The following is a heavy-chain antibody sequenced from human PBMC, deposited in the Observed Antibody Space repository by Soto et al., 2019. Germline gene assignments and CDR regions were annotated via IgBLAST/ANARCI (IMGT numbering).Heavy chain of an antibody. Sequence: GRSLRLSCAASGFTFSSYGMHWVRQAPGKGLEWVAVISYDGSNKYYADSVKGRFTISRDNSKNTLYLQMNSLRAEDTAVYYCAKEISRRDVGPDYWGQGTLVTVSS. D-gene: IGHD1-26*01. J-gene: IGHJ4*02. V-gene: IGHV3-30*18. CDR2: ISYDGSNK. CDR3: AKEISRRDVGPDY. CDR1: GFTFSSYG.